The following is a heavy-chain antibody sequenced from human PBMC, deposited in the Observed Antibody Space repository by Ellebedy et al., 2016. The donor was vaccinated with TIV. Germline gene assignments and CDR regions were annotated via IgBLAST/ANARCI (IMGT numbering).Heavy chain of an antibody. CDR1: GFTFRGSA. Sequence: GESLKTSCAASGFTFRGSAMHWVRQASGKGLEWVGRIRSKANSYATAYAASVKGRFTIPRDDSKNTAYLQMNSLKTEDTAVYYCTKGSSWDYWGQGTLVTVSS. J-gene: IGHJ4*02. CDR2: IRSKANSYAT. D-gene: IGHD2-2*01. V-gene: IGHV3-73*01. CDR3: TKGSSWDY.